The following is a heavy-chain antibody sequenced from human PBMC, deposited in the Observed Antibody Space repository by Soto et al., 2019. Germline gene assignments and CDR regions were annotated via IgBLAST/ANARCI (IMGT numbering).Heavy chain of an antibody. J-gene: IGHJ5*02. CDR3: AVTLGYCSGGSCYRRFDP. Sequence: ASVKVSCKASGYTFTSYGISWVRQAPGQGLEWMGWISAYNGNTNYAQKLQGRVTMTTDTSTSTAYMELRSLRSDDTAVYYCAVTLGYCSGGSCYRRFDPWGQGTLVTVYS. D-gene: IGHD2-15*01. CDR2: ISAYNGNT. V-gene: IGHV1-18*01. CDR1: GYTFTSYG.